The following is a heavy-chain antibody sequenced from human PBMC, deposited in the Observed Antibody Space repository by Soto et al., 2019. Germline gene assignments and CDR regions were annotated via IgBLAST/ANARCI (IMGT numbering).Heavy chain of an antibody. CDR1: GFTFSSYW. Sequence: GGSLRLSCAASGFTFSSYWMSWVRQAPGKGLEWVANIKQDGSEKYYVDSVKGRFTISRDNAKNSLYLQMNSLRAEDTAVYYCARDFLWFGELHYGMDVWGQGTTVTVSS. D-gene: IGHD3-10*01. CDR2: IKQDGSEK. V-gene: IGHV3-7*01. CDR3: ARDFLWFGELHYGMDV. J-gene: IGHJ6*02.